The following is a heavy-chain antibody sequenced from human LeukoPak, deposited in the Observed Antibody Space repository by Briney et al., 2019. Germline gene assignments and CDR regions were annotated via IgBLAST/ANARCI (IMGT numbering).Heavy chain of an antibody. D-gene: IGHD6-19*01. CDR1: GGSISSSSYY. Sequence: SSETLSLTCTVSGGSISSSSYYWGWIRQPPGKGLEWIGSIYYSGSTYYNPSLKSRVTISVDTSKNQFSLKLSSVTAADTAVCYCARDGGIAVAGRQLDYWGQGTLVTVSS. J-gene: IGHJ4*02. CDR2: IYYSGST. CDR3: ARDGGIAVAGRQLDY. V-gene: IGHV4-39*07.